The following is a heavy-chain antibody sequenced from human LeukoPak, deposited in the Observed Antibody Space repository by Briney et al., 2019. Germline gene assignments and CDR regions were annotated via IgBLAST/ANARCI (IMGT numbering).Heavy chain of an antibody. Sequence: GGSLRLSCAASGFTFSSYEMNWVRQAPGKGLEWVSYISSSGSTIYYADSVKGRFTISRDNAKNSLYLQMNSLRAEDTAVYYCASLGYCSGGSCYKSESYYYYGMDVWGKGITVTVSS. J-gene: IGHJ6*04. CDR1: GFTFSSYE. CDR3: ASLGYCSGGSCYKSESYYYYGMDV. CDR2: ISSSGSTI. V-gene: IGHV3-48*03. D-gene: IGHD2-15*01.